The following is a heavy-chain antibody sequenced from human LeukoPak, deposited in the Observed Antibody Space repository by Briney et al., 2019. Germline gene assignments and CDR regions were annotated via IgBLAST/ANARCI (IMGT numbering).Heavy chain of an antibody. CDR2: ISGGGGTT. V-gene: IGHV3-23*01. CDR3: VKGATVTTRPNFDY. J-gene: IGHJ4*02. Sequence: GGSLRLSCAASGFTFSIYAMTWVRQAPGKGLEWVSVISGGGGTTYYGDSVKGRLTISRDNSKNTLFLQMNSLRVEDTATYYCVKGATVTTRPNFDYWGQGTVVTVSS. D-gene: IGHD4-17*01. CDR1: GFTFSIYA.